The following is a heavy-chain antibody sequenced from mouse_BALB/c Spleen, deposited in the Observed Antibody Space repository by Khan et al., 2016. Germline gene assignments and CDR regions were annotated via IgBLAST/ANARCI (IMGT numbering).Heavy chain of an antibody. CDR2: ILPGSGST. CDR1: GYTFSSYW. CDR3: ARTDRRGYFDY. V-gene: IGHV1-9*01. J-gene: IGHJ2*01. Sequence: QVQLQQSGAELMKPGASVKISCKATGYTFSSYWIEWVKQRPGHGLEWIGEILPGSGSTNYNEKFRGKATFTADKSSNTAYKQLSSLTSEDSAVHYCARTDRRGYFDYWGQGTTLTVSS.